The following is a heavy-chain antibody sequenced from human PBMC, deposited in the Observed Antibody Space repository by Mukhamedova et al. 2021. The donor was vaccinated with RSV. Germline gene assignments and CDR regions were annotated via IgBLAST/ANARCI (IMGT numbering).Heavy chain of an antibody. J-gene: IGHJ4*02. V-gene: IGHV3-7*01. D-gene: IGHD3-10*01. CDR2: IKQDGSEK. Sequence: WVANIKQDGSEKYYVDSVKGRFTISRDNAKNSLYLQINSLRAEDTAVYYCARGPLSLWFGEFKYYFDYWGQGTLVTVSS. CDR3: ARGPLSLWFGEFKYYFDY.